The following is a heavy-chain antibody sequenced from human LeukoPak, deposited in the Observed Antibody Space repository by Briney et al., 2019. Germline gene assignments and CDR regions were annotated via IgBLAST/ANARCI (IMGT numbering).Heavy chain of an antibody. J-gene: IGHJ4*02. V-gene: IGHV4-4*09. Sequence: SETLSLTCTVSGVSMSAYQWSWVRQSPKKGLEWIGCINTKGETSYNPSLKSRVTTSVDTSKSQFSLRLTSVTAADTAVYYCATSNDAKIAPFDHWGQGAPVTVSS. D-gene: IGHD2-21*01. CDR2: INTKGET. CDR1: GVSMSAYQ. CDR3: ATSNDAKIAPFDH.